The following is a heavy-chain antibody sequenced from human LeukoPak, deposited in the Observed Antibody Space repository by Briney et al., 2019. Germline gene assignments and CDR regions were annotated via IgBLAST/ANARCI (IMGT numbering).Heavy chain of an antibody. CDR2: IYYSGST. Sequence: SETLSLTCTVSGGSISSGGYYWNWIRHHPGKGLEWIGYIYYSGSTYYNPSLKSRVTISVDTSKNQFSLKLSSVTAADTAVYYCATLLALYSSGWYWFDPWGQGTLVTVSS. D-gene: IGHD6-19*01. CDR3: ATLLALYSSGWYWFDP. J-gene: IGHJ5*02. V-gene: IGHV4-31*03. CDR1: GGSISSGGYY.